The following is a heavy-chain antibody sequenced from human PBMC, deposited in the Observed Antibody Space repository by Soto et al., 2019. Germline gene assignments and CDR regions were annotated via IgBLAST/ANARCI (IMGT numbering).Heavy chain of an antibody. Sequence: EVQLVESGGGLVQPGGSLRLSCAASGFTFSSYAMHWVRQAPGKGLECVSAINSNGGSTYYANSVKGRFTISRDNSKNTLYLQRGSLRAEDMAVYYCASLGTIYYFDYWGQGTLVTVSS. V-gene: IGHV3-64*01. CDR2: INSNGGST. CDR1: GFTFSSYA. D-gene: IGHD2-21*01. J-gene: IGHJ4*02. CDR3: ASLGTIYYFDY.